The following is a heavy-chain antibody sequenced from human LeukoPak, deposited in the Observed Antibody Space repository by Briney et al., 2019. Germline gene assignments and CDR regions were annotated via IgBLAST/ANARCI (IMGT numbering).Heavy chain of an antibody. J-gene: IGHJ6*03. CDR2: IRYDGSNK. CDR3: AKDQWEAAAGRETYYYYYYMDV. CDR1: GFTFSSYG. D-gene: IGHD6-13*01. V-gene: IGHV3-30*02. Sequence: GGSLRLSXAASGFTFSSYGMHWVRQAPGKGLEWVAFIRYDGSNKYYADSVKGRFTISRDNSKNTLYLQMNSLRAEDTAVYYCAKDQWEAAAGRETYYYYYYMDVWGKGTTVTVSS.